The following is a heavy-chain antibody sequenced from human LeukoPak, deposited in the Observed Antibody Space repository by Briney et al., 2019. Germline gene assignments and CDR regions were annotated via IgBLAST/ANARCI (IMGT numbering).Heavy chain of an antibody. J-gene: IGHJ4*02. V-gene: IGHV4-61*05. Sequence: SETLSLTCTVSGGSISSSSYYWGWIRQPPGKGLEWIGYIYYSGSTNYNPSLKSRVTISVDTSKNQFSLKLSSVTAADTAVYYCARHEEPIAAAAAYFDYWGQGTLVTVSS. D-gene: IGHD6-13*01. CDR1: GGSISSSSYY. CDR2: IYYSGST. CDR3: ARHEEPIAAAAAYFDY.